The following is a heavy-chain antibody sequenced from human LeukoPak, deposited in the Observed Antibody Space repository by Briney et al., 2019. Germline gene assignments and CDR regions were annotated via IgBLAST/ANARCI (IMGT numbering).Heavy chain of an antibody. D-gene: IGHD3-10*01. CDR3: ARELWFVNAPGSWLDP. Sequence: SETLSLTCTVSGDSISSGDYSWGWIRQPSGKGLEWIGYIFHTGNSYYNPSLWSRVTISVDRSRNQFSLRLTSVTAADTAAYYCARELWFVNAPGSWLDPWGPGTLVAVSS. J-gene: IGHJ5*02. CDR1: GDSISSGDYS. CDR2: IFHTGNS. V-gene: IGHV4-30-2*01.